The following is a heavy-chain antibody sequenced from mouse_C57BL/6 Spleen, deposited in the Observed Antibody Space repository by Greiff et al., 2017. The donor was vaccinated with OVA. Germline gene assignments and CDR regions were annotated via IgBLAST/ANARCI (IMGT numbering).Heavy chain of an antibody. D-gene: IGHD2-1*01. V-gene: IGHV1-64*01. CDR2: IHPNSGST. Sequence: VQLQQPGAELVKPGASVKLSCKASGYTFTSYWMHWVKQRPGQGLEWIGMIHPNSGSTNYNEKFKSKATLTVDKSSSTAYMQLSSLTSEDSAVYDCAVYYGTNYAMDYWGQGTSVTVSS. CDR3: AVYYGTNYAMDY. CDR1: GYTFTSYW. J-gene: IGHJ4*01.